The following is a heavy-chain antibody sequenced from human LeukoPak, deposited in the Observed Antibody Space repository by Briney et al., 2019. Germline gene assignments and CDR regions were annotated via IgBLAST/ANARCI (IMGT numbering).Heavy chain of an antibody. D-gene: IGHD1-26*01. V-gene: IGHV3-48*01. CDR1: GFTFSSYS. J-gene: IGHJ4*02. CDR2: ISSSSKTI. Sequence: GGSLRLSCAASGFTFSSYSMNWVRQAPGKGLEWVSYISSSSKTIYYADSVKGRFTISRDNAKNTLYLQMDSLRAEDTAVYHCARDSGSYLQPTDYWGQGTLVTVSS. CDR3: ARDSGSYLQPTDY.